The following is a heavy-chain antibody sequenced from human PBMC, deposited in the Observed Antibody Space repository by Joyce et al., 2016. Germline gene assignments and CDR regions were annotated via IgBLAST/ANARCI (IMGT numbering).Heavy chain of an antibody. CDR3: ARGLGTPYGMDV. D-gene: IGHD7-27*01. V-gene: IGHV4-59*11. J-gene: IGHJ6*02. CDR1: GGSISIHY. CDR2: IYYSGRT. Sequence: QVQLQESGPGLVKPSETLSLTCTVSGGSISIHYWSWIRQPPGKRLEWMGYIYYSGRTNYNPSLKSRDTISVDTSKNQFSLKLRSVSAADTAVYYCARGLGTPYGMDVWGQGTTVTVSS.